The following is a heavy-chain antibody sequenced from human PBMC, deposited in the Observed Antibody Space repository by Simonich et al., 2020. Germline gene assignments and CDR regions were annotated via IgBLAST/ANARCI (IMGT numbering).Heavy chain of an antibody. CDR3: ARASRGTWWYYYFDY. CDR2: ISAYNGNT. Sequence: QVQLVQSGAEVKKPGASVKVSCKASGYTFTSYGISWVRQAPGQGLEWMVWISAYNGNTTYAQKIQGGVTMTTGTSTSTAYMGLRSLRSDDTAVYYCARASRGTWWYYYFDYWGQGTLVTVSS. V-gene: IGHV1-18*01. CDR1: GYTFTSYG. D-gene: IGHD2-15*01. J-gene: IGHJ4*02.